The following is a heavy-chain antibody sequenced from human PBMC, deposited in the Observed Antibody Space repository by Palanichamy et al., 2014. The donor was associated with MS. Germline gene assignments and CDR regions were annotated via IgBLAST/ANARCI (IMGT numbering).Heavy chain of an antibody. D-gene: IGHD2-2*01. V-gene: IGHV5-51*01. CDR3: ARHRRKPSAYCSSTSCFDAFDI. CDR1: GYSFTSYW. Sequence: LVQSGAEVKRPRESLKISCKGSGYSFTSYWIGWVRQMPGKGLEWMGIIYPGDSDTRYSPSFQGQVTISADKSISTAYLQWSSLKASDTAMYYCARHRRKPSAYCSSTSCFDAFDIWGQGTMVTVSS. CDR2: IYPGDSDT. J-gene: IGHJ3*02.